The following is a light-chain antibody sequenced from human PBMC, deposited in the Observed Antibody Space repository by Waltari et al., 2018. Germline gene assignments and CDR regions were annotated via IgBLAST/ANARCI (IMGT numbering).Light chain of an antibody. J-gene: IGKJ1*01. CDR1: QCVSSY. Sequence: EILLTQSPATLSLSPGERATLSCRASQCVSSYLAWYQQKPGQAPRLLIYDASNRATGIPARFSGSGSGTDFTLTISSLEPEDFAVYYCQQRSNWPKTFGQGTKVEIK. CDR3: QQRSNWPKT. CDR2: DAS. V-gene: IGKV3-11*01.